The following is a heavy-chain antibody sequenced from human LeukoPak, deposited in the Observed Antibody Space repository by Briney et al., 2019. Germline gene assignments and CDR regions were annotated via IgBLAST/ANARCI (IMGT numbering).Heavy chain of an antibody. CDR2: IYTSGST. J-gene: IGHJ5*02. D-gene: IGHD2-8*01. Sequence: SETLSLTCTVSGGSISSGSYYWSWIRQPAGKGLEWIGRIYTSGSTNYNPSLKSRVTISVDTSKNQFSLRLSSVTAADTAVYYCARGLYGHNWFDPWGQGTLVTVSS. CDR3: ARGLYGHNWFDP. V-gene: IGHV4-61*02. CDR1: GGSISSGSYY.